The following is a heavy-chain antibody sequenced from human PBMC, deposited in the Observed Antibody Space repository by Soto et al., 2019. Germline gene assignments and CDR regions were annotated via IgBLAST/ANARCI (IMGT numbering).Heavy chain of an antibody. V-gene: IGHV4-39*01. CDR3: AKGPTYDYGSGARTYCDY. D-gene: IGHD3-10*01. CDR1: GGSIRSSTYY. J-gene: IGHJ4*02. Sequence: QLQLQESGPGLVKPSETLSLTCTVSGGSIRSSTYYWGWIHQPPGKGLACIGTIHYRGTPYYNPALKSPVTISVDTAKNQFSRMLNPVTASDTAVYYCAKGPTYDYGSGARTYCDYCGQGTPVTVSA. CDR2: IHYRGTP.